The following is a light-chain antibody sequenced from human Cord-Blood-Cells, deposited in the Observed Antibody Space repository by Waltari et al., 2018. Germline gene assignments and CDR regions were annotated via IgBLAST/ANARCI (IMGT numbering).Light chain of an antibody. J-gene: IGLJ1*01. CDR2: EVS. CDR3: SSYTGSSTYV. CDR1: SSDVGGYNY. Sequence: QAALTQPASVSGSPGQSITISCTGTSSDVGGYNYVSWYQQHPGKAPKLMIYEVSNRPSGVCHRFSGSRSGNTASLTISRLHAADEADYYCSSYTGSSTYVFGVGSKVTVL. V-gene: IGLV2-14*01.